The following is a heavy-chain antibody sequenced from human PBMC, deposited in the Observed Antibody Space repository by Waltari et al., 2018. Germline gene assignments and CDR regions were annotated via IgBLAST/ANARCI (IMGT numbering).Heavy chain of an antibody. CDR3: ATDRSSSRD. CDR1: GSTYG. V-gene: IGHV1-18*04. J-gene: IGHJ4*02. CDR2: VRPGNVNT. D-gene: IGHD6-6*01. Sequence: QLVQSGAEVKNPGASVKVSCKASGSTYGVSWVRQAPGQGLEWMGWVRPGNVNTEYAQKFQSRVTMTRDTSTNTAYMELTSLTSDDTAVYYCATDRSSSRDWGQGTLVTVSS.